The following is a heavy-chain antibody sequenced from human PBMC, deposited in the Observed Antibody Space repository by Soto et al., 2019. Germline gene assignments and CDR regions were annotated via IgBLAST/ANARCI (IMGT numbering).Heavy chain of an antibody. V-gene: IGHV3-30*18. CDR1: GFTFSSYG. J-gene: IGHJ4*02. CDR2: ISYDGSNK. D-gene: IGHD3-22*01. Sequence: PGGSLRLSCAASGFTFSSYGMPWVRQAPGKGLEWVAVISYDGSNKYYADSVKGRFTISRDNSKNTLYLQMNSLRAEDTAVYYCAKDFVEYYYDSSGYPLDYWGQGTLVTVSS. CDR3: AKDFVEYYYDSSGYPLDY.